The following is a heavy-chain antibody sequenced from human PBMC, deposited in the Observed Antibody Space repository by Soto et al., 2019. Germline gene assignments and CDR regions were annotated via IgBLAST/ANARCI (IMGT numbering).Heavy chain of an antibody. V-gene: IGHV4-4*07. CDR3: ARTHWVSGTEY. CDR2: VYNSGNT. J-gene: IGHJ4*02. CDR1: GGSMTGYF. Sequence: QVQLQESGPGLVKPSETLSLTCTVSGGSMTGYFWSWIRQPAGKALEWIGHVYNSGNTDYNPSLPSRSTMAVDTSKRQFSLKVKSVTAADTAVYYCARTHWVSGTEYWGQGILVTVSS. D-gene: IGHD6-19*01.